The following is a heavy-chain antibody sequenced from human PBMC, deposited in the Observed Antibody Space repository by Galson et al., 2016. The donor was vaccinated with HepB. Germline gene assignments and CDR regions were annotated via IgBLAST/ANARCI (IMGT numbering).Heavy chain of an antibody. CDR2: TSFDGRNK. V-gene: IGHV3-30-3*01. CDR3: ARNAQDSPYYGMDV. D-gene: IGHD2-15*01. CDR1: GFTFSYAW. Sequence: SLRLSCAASGFTFSYAWLHWVRQAPGKGLEWVAATSFDGRNKYCADSVKGRFTLSRDNSKNMLYLQMNSLGAEDTAVYYCARNAQDSPYYGMDVWGQGTTVTVSS. J-gene: IGHJ6*02.